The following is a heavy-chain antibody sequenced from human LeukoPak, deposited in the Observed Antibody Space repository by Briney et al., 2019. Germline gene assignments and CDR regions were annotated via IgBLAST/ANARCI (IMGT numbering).Heavy chain of an antibody. CDR3: ARGSSSSWYSL. Sequence: SQTLSLTCTVSGGSISSGGYYWSWIRQPPGKGLEWIGYIYHSGSTYYNPSLKSRVTISVDTSKNQFSLKLSSVTAADTAVYYCARGSSSSWYSLWGQGTLVTVSS. V-gene: IGHV4-30-2*01. J-gene: IGHJ4*02. CDR1: GGSISSGGYY. CDR2: IYHSGST. D-gene: IGHD6-13*01.